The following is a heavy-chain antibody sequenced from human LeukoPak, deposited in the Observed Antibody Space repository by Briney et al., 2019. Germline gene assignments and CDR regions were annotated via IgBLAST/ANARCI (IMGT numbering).Heavy chain of an antibody. J-gene: IGHJ4*02. Sequence: SDTLSLTCSVSGDSISSYYWSWIRQPPGKGLEWIGYISPTGGTNYNPSLTGRVTVSVDTSKNLFSLILDPVTAADTAVYFCARRSVTRWYYSDWGQGTLVTVSS. D-gene: IGHD3-10*01. CDR1: GDSISSYY. V-gene: IGHV4-4*09. CDR3: ARRSVTRWYYSD. CDR2: ISPTGGT.